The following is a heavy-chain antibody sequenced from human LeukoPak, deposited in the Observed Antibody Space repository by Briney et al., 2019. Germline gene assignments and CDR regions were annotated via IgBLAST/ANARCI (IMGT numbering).Heavy chain of an antibody. Sequence: GGSLRLSCVASGFPFSGYWMDWVRQAPGKGLEWVANINQDGTNQYYAASVKGRFSISRDNAKNSLYLQMNSLRAEDTAIYFCSRSLDYLGQGALVTVSS. CDR2: INQDGTNQ. CDR1: GFPFSGYW. CDR3: SRSLDY. J-gene: IGHJ4*02. V-gene: IGHV3-7*01.